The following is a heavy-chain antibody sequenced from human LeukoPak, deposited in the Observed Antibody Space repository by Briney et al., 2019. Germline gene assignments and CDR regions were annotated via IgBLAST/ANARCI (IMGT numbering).Heavy chain of an antibody. CDR3: ARGAFDL. Sequence: PSETLSLTCTVSGGSISSSSYYWGWIRQPPGKGLEWIGSIYYSGSPYYNPSLKSRVTISMDTSKNQFSLNLTSVTAADTAVYYCARGAFDLWGRGTLVTVSS. CDR2: IYYSGSP. CDR1: GGSISSSSYY. V-gene: IGHV4-39*07. J-gene: IGHJ2*01.